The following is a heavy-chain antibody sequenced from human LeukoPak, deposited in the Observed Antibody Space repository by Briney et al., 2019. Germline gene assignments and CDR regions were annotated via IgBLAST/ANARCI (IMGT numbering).Heavy chain of an antibody. CDR2: LYYSGTT. D-gene: IGHD3-3*01. V-gene: IGHV4-59*01. Sequence: SETLSHTCTVSGGSISTYYWTWIRQPPGKGLEWIGYLYYSGTTDYNPSLKSRVTISGDTSKNQFSLKLTSVTAADTAVYYCARILGGDPYYIDVSGEGTTVTVSS. CDR1: GGSISTYY. J-gene: IGHJ6*03. CDR3: ARILGGDPYYIDV.